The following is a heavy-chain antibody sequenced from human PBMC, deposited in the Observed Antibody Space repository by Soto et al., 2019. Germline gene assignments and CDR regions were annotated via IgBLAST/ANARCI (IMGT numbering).Heavy chain of an antibody. J-gene: IGHJ6*02. V-gene: IGHV4-34*01. CDR3: ARARYYGSGRHGMDV. D-gene: IGHD3-10*01. Sequence: ETLSLTCAVYGGSFSGFYWTWIRQPPGKGLEWIGEINHSGRTNDNPSLKSRVTVSVDTSKNQFSPNLTSVTAADTGVYYCARARYYGSGRHGMDVWGQGTTVTVSS. CDR1: GGSFSGFY. CDR2: INHSGRT.